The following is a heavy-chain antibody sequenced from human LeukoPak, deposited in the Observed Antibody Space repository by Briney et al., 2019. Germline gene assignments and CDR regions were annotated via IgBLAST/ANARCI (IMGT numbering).Heavy chain of an antibody. V-gene: IGHV3-48*04. D-gene: IGHD3-3*01. J-gene: IGHJ6*03. CDR1: GFTFSSYS. CDR3: ARDHSYDFWSGYYYYYMDV. CDR2: ISSSSSTI. Sequence: GGSLRLSCAASGFTFSSYSTNWVRQAPGKGLEWVSYISSSSSTIYYADSVKGRFTISRDNAKNSLYLQMNSLRAEDTAVCYCARDHSYDFWSGYYYYYMDVWGKGTTVTVSS.